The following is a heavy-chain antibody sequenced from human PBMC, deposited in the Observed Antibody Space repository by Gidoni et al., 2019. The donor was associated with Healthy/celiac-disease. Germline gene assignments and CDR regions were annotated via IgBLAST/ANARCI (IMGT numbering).Heavy chain of an antibody. CDR3: ARGPYYDSSGYSRGPDY. J-gene: IGHJ4*02. V-gene: IGHV3-64*01. CDR1: GFTFSSYA. CDR2: ISSNGGST. Sequence: EVQLVESGGGLVQPGGSLRLSCAASGFTFSSYAMHWVRQAPGKGLEYVSAISSNGGSTYYANSVKGRFTISRDNSKNTLYLQMGSLRAEDMAVYYCARGPYYDSSGYSRGPDYWGQGTLVTVSS. D-gene: IGHD3-22*01.